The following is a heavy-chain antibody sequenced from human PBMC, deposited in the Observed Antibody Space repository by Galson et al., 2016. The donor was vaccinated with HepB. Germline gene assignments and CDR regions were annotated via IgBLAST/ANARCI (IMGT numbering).Heavy chain of an antibody. V-gene: IGHV3-23*01. J-gene: IGHJ4*02. CDR2: ISGGGGST. CDR1: GFTFTSYA. D-gene: IGHD1/OR15-1a*01. Sequence: SLRLSCAASGFTFTSYAMSWVRQAPGKGLEWVSAISGGGGSTYYADSVKGRFTISRDNSKNTVYLQMNSLRAEDTDLYYCAKSMNWNNHLLLFWGQGTLVTVSS. CDR3: AKSMNWNNHLLLF.